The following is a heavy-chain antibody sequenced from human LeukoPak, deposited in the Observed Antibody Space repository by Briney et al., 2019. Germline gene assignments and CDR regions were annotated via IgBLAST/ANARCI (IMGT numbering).Heavy chain of an antibody. Sequence: PSETLSLTCTVSGGSISDYYWSWIRQPPGKGLEWIGFLYYSGSTNYNPSLKSRVTMSVDASKKHFSLKLSSVTAADTAVYYCAARLKAGGKAARLIGNAFDVWGQGTMVTVSS. CDR1: GGSISDYY. CDR2: LYYSGST. D-gene: IGHD6-6*01. CDR3: AARLKAGGKAARLIGNAFDV. J-gene: IGHJ3*01. V-gene: IGHV4-59*01.